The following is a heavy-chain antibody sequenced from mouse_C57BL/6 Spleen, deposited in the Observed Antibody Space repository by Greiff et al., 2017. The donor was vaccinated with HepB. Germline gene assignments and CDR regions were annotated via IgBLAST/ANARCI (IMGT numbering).Heavy chain of an antibody. CDR2: ISDGGSYT. D-gene: IGHD1-1*01. V-gene: IGHV5-4*03. J-gene: IGHJ3*01. CDR3: ARGGYYGRGGFAY. Sequence: EVKLVESGGGLVKPGGSLKLSCAASGFTFSSYAMSWVRQTPEKRLEWVATISDGGSYTYYPDNVKGRFTISRDNAKNNLYLQMSHLKSEDTAMYYWARGGYYGRGGFAYWGQGTLVTVSA. CDR1: GFTFSSYA.